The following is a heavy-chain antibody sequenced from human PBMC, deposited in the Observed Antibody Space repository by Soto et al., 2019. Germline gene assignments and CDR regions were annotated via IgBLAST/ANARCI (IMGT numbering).Heavy chain of an antibody. D-gene: IGHD6-19*01. J-gene: IGHJ4*02. CDR2: ISASGVST. V-gene: IGHV3-23*01. CDR1: GFTFSNYA. Sequence: EVQLLESGGGLVQPGGSLRLSCAASGFTFSNYAMSWVRQAPGKGLEWVSVISASGVSTYYAGSVKGRFTISRDNSKNTGYLQMNSLRAEDTAVYYCAKAIQSIAVAAGFVNWGQGTLVTVSS. CDR3: AKAIQSIAVAAGFVN.